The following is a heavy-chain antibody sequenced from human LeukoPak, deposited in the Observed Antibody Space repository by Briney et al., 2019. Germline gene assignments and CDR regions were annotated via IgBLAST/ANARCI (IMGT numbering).Heavy chain of an antibody. Sequence: PSQTLSLTCIVSGGSISSGDYYWSWIRQPPGKGLEWIGYIYYSGSTYYNPSLKSRVTISVDTSKNQFSLKLSSVTAADTAVYYCARIFRGADGSGSYYRTFDYWGQGTLVTVSS. CDR3: ARIFRGADGSGSYYRTFDY. V-gene: IGHV4-30-4*01. J-gene: IGHJ4*02. D-gene: IGHD3-10*01. CDR1: GGSISSGDYY. CDR2: IYYSGST.